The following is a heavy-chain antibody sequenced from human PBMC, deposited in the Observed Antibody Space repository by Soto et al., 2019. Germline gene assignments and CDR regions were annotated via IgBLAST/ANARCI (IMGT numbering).Heavy chain of an antibody. CDR2: ISYDGSNK. CDR3: AKAHRLGQQLVLYCLA. J-gene: IGHJ5*02. Sequence: PGGSLRLSCAASGFTFSSYGMHWVRQAPGKGLEWVAVISYDGSNKYYADSVKGRFTISRDNSKNTLYLQMNSLRAEDTAVYYCAKAHRLGQQLVLYCLAWGQGTLVTVSS. CDR1: GFTFSSYG. V-gene: IGHV3-30*18. D-gene: IGHD6-13*01.